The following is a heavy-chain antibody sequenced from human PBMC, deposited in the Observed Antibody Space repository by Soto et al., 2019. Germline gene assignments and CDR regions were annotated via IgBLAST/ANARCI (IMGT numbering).Heavy chain of an antibody. CDR3: ANQESDWNAHFDY. CDR1: GFTFSSYG. CDR2: ISYDGTDE. Sequence: GGSLRLSCAASGFTFSSYGMHWVRQAPGKGLEWVAMISYDGTDEYYADSVKGRFTISRDNSKNAVYLQMNSLRAEDTAVYYSANQESDWNAHFDYWGQGILVTVPS. V-gene: IGHV3-30*18. J-gene: IGHJ4*02. D-gene: IGHD1-1*01.